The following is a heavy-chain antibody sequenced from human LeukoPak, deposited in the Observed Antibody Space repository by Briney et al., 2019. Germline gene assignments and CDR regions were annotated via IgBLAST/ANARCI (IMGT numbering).Heavy chain of an antibody. Sequence: GGSLRLSCAASGFTFDDYGMSWVRQAPGKGLEWVSGINWNGGSTGYADSVKGRFTISRDNAKNSLYLQMNSLRAEDTAVYYCARYDYYYYMDVWGKGTTVTVSS. CDR1: GFTFDDYG. V-gene: IGHV3-20*04. J-gene: IGHJ6*03. CDR2: INWNGGST. CDR3: ARYDYYYYMDV.